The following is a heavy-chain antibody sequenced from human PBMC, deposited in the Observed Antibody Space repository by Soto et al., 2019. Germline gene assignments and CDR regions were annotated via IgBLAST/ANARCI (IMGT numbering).Heavy chain of an antibody. CDR2: IKQDGSEK. CDR3: ARGSSSSWYYFDY. CDR1: GFTFSSYW. V-gene: IGHV3-7*01. Sequence: EVQLVESGGGLVQPGGSLRLSCAASGFTFSSYWMSWVRQAPGKGLEWVANIKQDGSEKYYVDSGKGRFTSSRDNAKNSLYLQMNSLRAEDTAVYYCARGSSSSWYYFDYWGQGTLVTFSS. D-gene: IGHD2-2*01. J-gene: IGHJ4*02.